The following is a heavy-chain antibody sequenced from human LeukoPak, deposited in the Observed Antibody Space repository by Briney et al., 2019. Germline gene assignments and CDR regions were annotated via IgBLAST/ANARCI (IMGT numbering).Heavy chain of an antibody. V-gene: IGHV3-23*01. Sequence: QPAGSLRLSCAASGFTFSNYAMSWVRQAPGKGLEWVWVISGSGATTDYADSVMGRFTISRDNSKNRLYLQLDSLRAEDTAVYFCAKGLWGAYYYGMDVWGQGTTVTVSS. CDR3: AKGLWGAYYYGMDV. D-gene: IGHD3-16*01. CDR1: GFTFSNYA. CDR2: ISGSGATT. J-gene: IGHJ6*02.